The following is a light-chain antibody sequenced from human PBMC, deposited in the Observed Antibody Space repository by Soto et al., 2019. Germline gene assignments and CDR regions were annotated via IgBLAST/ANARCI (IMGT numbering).Light chain of an antibody. CDR1: SGHNNYA. CDR3: QTWGTAIHDVV. J-gene: IGLJ2*01. V-gene: IGLV4-69*01. Sequence: QLVLTQSPSASASLGVSVKLTCTLSSGHNNYAIAWHQQQPDKGPRYLMKLNSDGSHSKGDGIPDRFSGSSSGAERHLTISSLQSEDEADYYCQTWGTAIHDVVFGGGTKLTVL. CDR2: LNSDGSH.